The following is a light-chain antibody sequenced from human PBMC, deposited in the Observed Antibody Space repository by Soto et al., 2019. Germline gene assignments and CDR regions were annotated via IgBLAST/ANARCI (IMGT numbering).Light chain of an antibody. CDR2: GAS. J-gene: IGKJ1*01. CDR1: QSVTSGY. V-gene: IGKV3-20*01. Sequence: EIVFTQSPGTLSLSPVERATLSCRASQSVTSGYLAWYQQKPGQAPRLLIHGASSRATGIPDRFSGSGSGTDFTLTISRLEPEDLAVYYCQQYGNSAGTFGQGTRW. CDR3: QQYGNSAGT.